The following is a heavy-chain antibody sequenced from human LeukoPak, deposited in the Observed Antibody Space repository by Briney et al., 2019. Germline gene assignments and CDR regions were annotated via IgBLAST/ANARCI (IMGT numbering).Heavy chain of an antibody. CDR2: ISSSDDTI. CDR3: ASDPLIRSWFDP. V-gene: IGHV3-48*03. CDR1: GFTFSSYE. J-gene: IGHJ5*02. Sequence: GGSLRLSCAASGFTFSSYEMHWVRQAPGKGLEWVSYISSSDDTIYYADSVKGRFTISRDNAKNSLYLQMNSLRAEDTAVYYCASDPLIRSWFDPWGQGTLVTVSS. D-gene: IGHD3-10*01.